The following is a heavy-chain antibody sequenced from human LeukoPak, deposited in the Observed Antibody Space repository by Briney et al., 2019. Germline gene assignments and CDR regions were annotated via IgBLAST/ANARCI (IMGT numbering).Heavy chain of an antibody. Sequence: PETLSLTCSVSVGSLSNRTYYWGWIRQPPRKGLEGIGSVYYDGGTYYTGSLKSRVTISVDTSKNQFSLKLSSVTAADTAVYYCARGPGIAAAGNFDYWGQGTLVTVSS. CDR1: VGSLSNRTYY. CDR2: VYYDGGT. J-gene: IGHJ4*02. D-gene: IGHD6-13*01. CDR3: ARGPGIAAAGNFDY. V-gene: IGHV4-39*07.